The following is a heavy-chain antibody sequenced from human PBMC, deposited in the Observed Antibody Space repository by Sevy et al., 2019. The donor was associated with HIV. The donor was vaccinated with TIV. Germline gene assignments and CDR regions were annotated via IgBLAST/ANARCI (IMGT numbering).Heavy chain of an antibody. V-gene: IGHV4-4*07. CDR1: GGSISSYY. Sequence: SETLSLTCTVSGGSISSYYWSWIRQPAGKGLEWIGRIYASGSTNYNPSLKSRVTMSVDTSKNQFSLKLSSVTAADTAVYYGARDLYGSGSYPNWFDPWGQGTLVTVSS. D-gene: IGHD3-10*01. CDR2: IYASGST. CDR3: ARDLYGSGSYPNWFDP. J-gene: IGHJ5*02.